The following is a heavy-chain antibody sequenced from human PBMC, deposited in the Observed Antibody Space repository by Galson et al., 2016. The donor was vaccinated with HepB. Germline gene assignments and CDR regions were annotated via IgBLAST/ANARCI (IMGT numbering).Heavy chain of an antibody. J-gene: IGHJ6*02. V-gene: IGHV3-23*01. D-gene: IGHD3-16*01. CDR1: GFTFGSYA. CDR3: TNPSLLKDYDCLWGSSLGVDV. Sequence: SLRLSCAASGFTFGSYAMSWVRQAPGKGLEWVSTISGSGSSTYYADSVKGRFTISRDNSKNTLFVQMDRLRVDETAVYYCTNPSLLKDYDCLWGSSLGVDVWGQGTTVIVSS. CDR2: ISGSGSST.